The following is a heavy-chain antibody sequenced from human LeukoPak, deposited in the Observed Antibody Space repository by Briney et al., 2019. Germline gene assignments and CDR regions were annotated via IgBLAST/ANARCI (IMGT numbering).Heavy chain of an antibody. Sequence: GESLKISCKGSGYSFTNYWIGWVRQIPGKGLEWMGIIYPRDSETRYSPSFQGQVTISADKSITTAYLQWSSLEASDTAMYYCARRYSSSSFGFDFWGQGTLVTVSS. CDR2: IYPRDSET. CDR1: GYSFTNYW. J-gene: IGHJ4*02. D-gene: IGHD6-6*01. V-gene: IGHV5-51*01. CDR3: ARRYSSSSFGFDF.